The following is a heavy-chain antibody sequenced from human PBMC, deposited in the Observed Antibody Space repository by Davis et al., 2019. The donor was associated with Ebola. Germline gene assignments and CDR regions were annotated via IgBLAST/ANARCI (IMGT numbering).Heavy chain of an antibody. D-gene: IGHD6-13*01. CDR3: ARADSSSWYRFFDY. V-gene: IGHV3-21*01. Sequence: GESLKISCAASGFTFSSYSMNWVRQAPGKGLEWASSISSSSSYIYYADSVKGRFTISRDNAKNSLYLQMNSLRAEDTAVYYCARADSSSWYRFFDYWGQGTLVTVSS. CDR1: GFTFSSYS. CDR2: ISSSSSYI. J-gene: IGHJ4*02.